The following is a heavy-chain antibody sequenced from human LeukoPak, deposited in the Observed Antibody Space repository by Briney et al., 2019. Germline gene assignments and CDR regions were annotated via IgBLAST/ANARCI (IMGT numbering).Heavy chain of an antibody. CDR3: TAVGFHSDY. V-gene: IGHV4-34*01. D-gene: IGHD2-21*02. J-gene: IGHJ4*02. CDR1: GGSASEPF. Sequence: SETLSLTCAVSGGSASEPFWWWWIRQPPGEGLEWIGEIGHTGGTRYNPSLQSRVTISVDVSKNQASLRLSSVTAADTATYCTTAVGFHSDYWAQGTLVTVSS. CDR2: IGHTGGT.